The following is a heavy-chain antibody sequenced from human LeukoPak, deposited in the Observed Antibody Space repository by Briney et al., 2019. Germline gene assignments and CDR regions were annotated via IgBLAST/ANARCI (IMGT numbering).Heavy chain of an antibody. V-gene: IGHV1-2*02. CDR1: GYTFTDYF. Sequence: GASVRVSCKASGYTFTDYFMHWVRQAPGQGLEWMGWINPKTGGTSYARKFQGRVSMTRDTSITTAFMELSRLRSDDTAVYYCARVPRSEYYDSSGHCDSWGQGTLVT. CDR2: INPKTGGT. J-gene: IGHJ4*02. D-gene: IGHD3-22*01. CDR3: ARVPRSEYYDSSGHCDS.